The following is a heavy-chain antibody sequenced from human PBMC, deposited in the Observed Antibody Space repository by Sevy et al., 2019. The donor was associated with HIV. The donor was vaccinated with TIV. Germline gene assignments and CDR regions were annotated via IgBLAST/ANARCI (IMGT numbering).Heavy chain of an antibody. Sequence: SETLSLTCTVSGGSIGNYYWSWIRQSPGKGLEWIAYIYYTGDTKSNPALKSRVTTSVDTSKNHFSLNLTSLTAADTAVYYCARLSWNDMGAFDDWGQGTMATVSS. J-gene: IGHJ3*01. D-gene: IGHD1-1*01. V-gene: IGHV4-59*01. CDR2: IYYTGDT. CDR3: ARLSWNDMGAFDD. CDR1: GGSIGNYY.